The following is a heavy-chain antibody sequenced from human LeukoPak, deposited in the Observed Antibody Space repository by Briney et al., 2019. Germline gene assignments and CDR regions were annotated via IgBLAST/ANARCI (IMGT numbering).Heavy chain of an antibody. J-gene: IGHJ5*02. V-gene: IGHV3-74*01. CDR3: ARTRTLPIAGGFDT. CDR1: GFTFSSYW. Sequence: QPGGSLILSCAASGFTFSSYWMHWVRQGPGKGLVWVSRISTDGSSTDYADSVKGRFTISRENAKNTLYLQMNSLRAEDTAVYYCARTRTLPIAGGFDTWGQGSLVTVSS. D-gene: IGHD3-16*01. CDR2: ISTDGSST.